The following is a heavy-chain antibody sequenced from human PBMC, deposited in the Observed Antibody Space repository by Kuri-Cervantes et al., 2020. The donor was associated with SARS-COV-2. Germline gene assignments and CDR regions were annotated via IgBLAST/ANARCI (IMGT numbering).Heavy chain of an antibody. V-gene: IGHV3-30-3*01. D-gene: IGHD5-18*01. CDR3: ARIPYSYGSPFDYYGMDV. Sequence: GGSLRLSCAASGFTFSSHAMHWVRQAPGKGLEWVAVISYDGSNKYYADSVKGRFTISRDNSKNTLYLQMNSLRAEDTAVYYCARIPYSYGSPFDYYGMDVWGQGTTVTVSS. J-gene: IGHJ6*02. CDR2: ISYDGSNK. CDR1: GFTFSSHA.